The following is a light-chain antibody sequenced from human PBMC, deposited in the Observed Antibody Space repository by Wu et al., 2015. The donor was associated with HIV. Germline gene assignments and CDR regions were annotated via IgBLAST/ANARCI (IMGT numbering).Light chain of an antibody. V-gene: IGKV3-11*01. CDR1: QSVSSY. CDR2: DAS. Sequence: EIVLTQSPATLSLSPGERATLSCRASQSVSSYLAWYQQKPGQAPRLLIYDASNRATGIPARFSGSGSGTDFTLTISSLEPEDFAVYYCQQRSNWPPVMYTFGQGDPRWRSN. CDR3: QQRSNWPPVMYT. J-gene: IGKJ2*01.